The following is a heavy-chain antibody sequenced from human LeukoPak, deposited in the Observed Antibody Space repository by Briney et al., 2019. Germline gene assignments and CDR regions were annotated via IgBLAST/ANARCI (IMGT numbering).Heavy chain of an antibody. CDR1: GFTFSSYA. J-gene: IGHJ4*02. D-gene: IGHD4-23*01. Sequence: AGGSLRLSCAASGFTFSSYAMHWVRKAPGKGLEWVAVISYDGSNKYYADSVKGRFTISRDNSKNTLYLQMNSLRAEDTAVYYCATPAPYGGTSRAGDYWGQGTLVTVSS. CDR3: ATPAPYGGTSRAGDY. CDR2: ISYDGSNK. V-gene: IGHV3-30-3*01.